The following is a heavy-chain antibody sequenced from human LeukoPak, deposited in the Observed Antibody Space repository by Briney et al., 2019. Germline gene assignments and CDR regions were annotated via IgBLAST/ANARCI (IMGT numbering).Heavy chain of an antibody. CDR2: ITGSGSGI. CDR3: ARTVRGYGDYYYYGMDV. J-gene: IGHJ6*02. Sequence: GGSLRLSCAASEFTFSSYSMNWVRQAPGKGLQWVSYITGSGSGIHYADSVKGRFTISRDNSKNTLYLQMNSLRAEDTAVYYCARTVRGYGDYYYYGMDVWGQGTTVTVSS. V-gene: IGHV3-48*01. CDR1: EFTFSSYS. D-gene: IGHD3-10*01.